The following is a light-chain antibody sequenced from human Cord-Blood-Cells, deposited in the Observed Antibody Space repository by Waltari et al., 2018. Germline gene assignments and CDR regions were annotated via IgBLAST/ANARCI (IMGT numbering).Light chain of an antibody. CDR1: SSDVGGYTY. J-gene: IGLJ1*01. CDR3: SSYTSSSTDV. Sequence: QSALTQPASVSGSPGQSLTISCTGTSSDVGGYTYVSWYQQHPGKAPKLMIYEVSNRPSGVSNRFSGSKSGNTASLTISGLQAEDEADYYCSSYTSSSTDVFGTGTKVTVL. V-gene: IGLV2-14*01. CDR2: EVS.